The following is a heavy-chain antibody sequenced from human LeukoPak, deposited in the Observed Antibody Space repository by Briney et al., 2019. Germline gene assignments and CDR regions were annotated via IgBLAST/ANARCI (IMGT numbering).Heavy chain of an antibody. CDR2: INNDGSST. Sequence: PGGSLRLSCAASGFSFSSYWMHWVRQAPGKGLVCVSRINNDGSSTSYADSVKGRFTISGDNAKNTLYLQMNSLRAEDTAVYYCARSTSTMAFYFDYWGQGTLVTVSS. D-gene: IGHD3-10*01. V-gene: IGHV3-74*01. CDR3: ARSTSTMAFYFDY. CDR1: GFSFSSYW. J-gene: IGHJ4*02.